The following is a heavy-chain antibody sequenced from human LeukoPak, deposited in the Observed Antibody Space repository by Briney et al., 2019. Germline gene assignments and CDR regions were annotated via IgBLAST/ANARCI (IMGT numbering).Heavy chain of an antibody. V-gene: IGHV1-18*01. J-gene: IGHJ4*02. Sequence: GASLKVSCKASGYTFATYGITWVRQTPGQGLEWMGWIIAYNGNTNYEQKFQGRVTMTTDTSTNTAYMELRSLRSDDTAVYYCARKTPRAFDYWGQGTLVTVSS. CDR2: IIAYNGNT. CDR1: GYTFATYG. CDR3: ARKTPRAFDY.